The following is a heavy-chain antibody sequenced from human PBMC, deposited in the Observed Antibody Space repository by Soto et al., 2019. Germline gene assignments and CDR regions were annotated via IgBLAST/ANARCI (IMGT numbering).Heavy chain of an antibody. V-gene: IGHV3-53*04. Sequence: EVQLVESGGGLVQPGGSLRLSCAASGFTVSSNYMSWVRQAPGKGLEWVSVIYSGGSTYYADSVKGRFTISRHNSKNTLYLQMNSLRAEDTAVYYCARVGRIQLWDDAFDIWGQGTVVTVSS. D-gene: IGHD5-18*01. CDR1: GFTVSSNY. CDR3: ARVGRIQLWDDAFDI. J-gene: IGHJ3*02. CDR2: IYSGGST.